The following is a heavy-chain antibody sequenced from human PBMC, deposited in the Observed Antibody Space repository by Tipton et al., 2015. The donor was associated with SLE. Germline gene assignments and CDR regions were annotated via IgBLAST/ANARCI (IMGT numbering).Heavy chain of an antibody. D-gene: IGHD6-6*01. Sequence: TLSLTCTVSGGSLNTGSYYWSWVRQHPGKGLEWIGYIFYRGNTFYNPSLKSRLTISIDTSSNQFSLKLSSVTAADTAVYYCARVKTGAARFFDYWGQGTLVAVSS. CDR3: ARVKTGAARFFDY. CDR1: GGSLNTGSYY. J-gene: IGHJ4*02. V-gene: IGHV4-31*03. CDR2: IFYRGNT.